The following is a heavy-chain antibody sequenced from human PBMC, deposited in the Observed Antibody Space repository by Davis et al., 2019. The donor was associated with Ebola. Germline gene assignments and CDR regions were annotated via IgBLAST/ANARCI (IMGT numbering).Heavy chain of an antibody. CDR1: GFTFSDYY. CDR3: ARATVTTSRYFQH. J-gene: IGHJ1*01. CDR2: ISSSGSTI. Sequence: LSLTCAASGFTFSDYYMSWIRQAPGKGLEWVSYISSSGSTIYYADSVKGRFTISRDNAKNSLYLQMNSLRAEDTAVYYCARATVTTSRYFQHWGQGTLVTVSS. D-gene: IGHD4-17*01. V-gene: IGHV3-11*01.